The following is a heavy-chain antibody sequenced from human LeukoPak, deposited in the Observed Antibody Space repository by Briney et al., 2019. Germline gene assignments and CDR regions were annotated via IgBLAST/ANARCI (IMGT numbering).Heavy chain of an antibody. J-gene: IGHJ5*02. CDR1: GFTLSSAW. CDR3: AKYCISADCYANWFGP. V-gene: IGHV3-15*01. Sequence: PGGSLRLSCAGSGFTLSSAWMTWVRQAPGKGLEWVGLSKSKTDGGTTDYAAPVKGRFTISRDDSKNTLYLQVNSLKTEDTAVYYCAKYCISADCYANWFGPWGQGTLVTVSS. D-gene: IGHD2-2*01. CDR2: SKSKTDGGTT.